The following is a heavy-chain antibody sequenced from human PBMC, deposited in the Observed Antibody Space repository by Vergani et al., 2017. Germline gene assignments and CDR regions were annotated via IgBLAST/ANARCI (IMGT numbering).Heavy chain of an antibody. Sequence: EVQLVESGGGVVRPGGSLRLSCVASGFTFSHYSMNWVRQAPGKGLEWVSSISGNNDDVYYADSVKGRFTISRDNAKNSLYLDMSSLRAEDTAVYYCVRDQVTMLRGSDALDIWGQGTMVTVSS. CDR3: VRDQVTMLRGSDALDI. V-gene: IGHV3-21*01. J-gene: IGHJ3*02. CDR1: GFTFSHYS. CDR2: ISGNNDDV. D-gene: IGHD3-10*01.